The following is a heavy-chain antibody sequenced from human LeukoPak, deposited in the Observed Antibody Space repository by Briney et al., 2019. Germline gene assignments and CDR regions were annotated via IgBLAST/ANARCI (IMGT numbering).Heavy chain of an antibody. Sequence: ASVTVSCKASGYTFTGYYMHWVRQAPGQGLEWMGWINPNSGGTNYAQKFQGRVTMTRDTSISTAYMELSRLRSDDTAMYYCARDSTPKHIVVVPAAIEGYYFDYWGQGTLVTVSS. V-gene: IGHV1-2*02. D-gene: IGHD2-2*02. CDR1: GYTFTGYY. CDR2: INPNSGGT. CDR3: ARDSTPKHIVVVPAAIEGYYFDY. J-gene: IGHJ4*02.